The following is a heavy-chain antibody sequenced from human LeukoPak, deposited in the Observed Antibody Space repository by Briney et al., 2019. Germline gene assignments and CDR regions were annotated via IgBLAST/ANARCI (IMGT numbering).Heavy chain of an antibody. Sequence: GASVKVSCKASGYTFTGYYMHWVRQAPGQGLEWMGWINPNSGGTIYAQKFQGRVAMTRDTSITTAYMELSRLRSDDTAVYYCARSTVTIGLSVNWFDPWGQGTLVTVSS. CDR2: INPNSGGT. CDR3: ARSTVTIGLSVNWFDP. CDR1: GYTFTGYY. D-gene: IGHD4-17*01. J-gene: IGHJ5*02. V-gene: IGHV1-2*02.